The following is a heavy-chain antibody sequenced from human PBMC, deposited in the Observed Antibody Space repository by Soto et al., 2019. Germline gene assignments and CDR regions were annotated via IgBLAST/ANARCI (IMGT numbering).Heavy chain of an antibody. CDR2: MSPSNGNT. Sequence: QVQLVQSGVEVREPGASVKVSCKASGYTFTSFDINWVRQARGQGLEWMGWMSPSNGNTGYAQKFQGRVSMTRDTSINTAYMELSSLTSEDTAGYYCARGISAGTDYWGQGTLVTVSS. D-gene: IGHD1-1*01. CDR1: GYTFTSFD. V-gene: IGHV1-8*01. J-gene: IGHJ4*02. CDR3: ARGISAGTDY.